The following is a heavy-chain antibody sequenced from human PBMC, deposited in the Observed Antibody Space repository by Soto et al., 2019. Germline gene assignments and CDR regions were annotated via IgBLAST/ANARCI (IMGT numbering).Heavy chain of an antibody. CDR2: IYPGDSDT. V-gene: IGHV5-51*01. J-gene: IGHJ6*02. Sequence: GESLKISCKGSGYSFTSYWIGWVRQMPGKGLEWMGIIYPGDSDTRYSPSFQGQVTISADKSISTAYLQWSSLKASDTAMYYCARIFEGAAAGNYGMDVWGQGTTVTVSS. D-gene: IGHD6-13*01. CDR3: ARIFEGAAAGNYGMDV. CDR1: GYSFTSYW.